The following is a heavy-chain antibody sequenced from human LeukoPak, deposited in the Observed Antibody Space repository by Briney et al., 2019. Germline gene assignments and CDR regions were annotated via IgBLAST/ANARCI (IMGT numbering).Heavy chain of an antibody. V-gene: IGHV1-46*01. CDR1: GYTFTSYY. D-gene: IGHD3-9*01. Sequence: ASVKVSCKASGYTFTSYYMHWVRQAPGQGLEWMGIINPSGGSTSYAQKFQGRVTMTRDTSTSTVYMELSGLRSEDTAVYYCARARYFDWLLLEAFGWFDPWGQGTLVTVSS. CDR3: ARARYFDWLLLEAFGWFDP. CDR2: INPSGGST. J-gene: IGHJ5*02.